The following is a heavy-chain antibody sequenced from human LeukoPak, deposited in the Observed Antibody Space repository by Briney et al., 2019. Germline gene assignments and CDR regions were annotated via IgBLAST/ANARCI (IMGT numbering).Heavy chain of an antibody. D-gene: IGHD3-10*01. CDR1: GDTFSTYG. J-gene: IGHJ6*03. CDR3: ARTYYYGSGTYWYSYCYMDV. V-gene: IGHV1-69*13. CDR2: IIPIFGIP. Sequence: SVKVSCKTSGDTFSTYGISWVRQAPGQGLEWMGGIIPIFGIPNVAQKFQGRVTITSDESTSTLYMEVNSLRSEDTAVYYCARTYYYGSGTYWYSYCYMDVWGGGTTVTVS.